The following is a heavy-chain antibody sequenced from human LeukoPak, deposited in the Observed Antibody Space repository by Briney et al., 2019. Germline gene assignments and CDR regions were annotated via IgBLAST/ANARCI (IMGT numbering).Heavy chain of an antibody. CDR1: GFTFSSHW. Sequence: GGSLRLSCAASGFTFSSHWMSWVRQAPGKGLEWVSVIYSGGSTYYADSVRGRFTIPRDNSKNTLYLQMNSLRAEDTAVYYCARGGLGPFDYWGQGTLVTVSS. CDR3: ARGGLGPFDY. J-gene: IGHJ4*02. D-gene: IGHD3-10*01. V-gene: IGHV3-66*02. CDR2: IYSGGST.